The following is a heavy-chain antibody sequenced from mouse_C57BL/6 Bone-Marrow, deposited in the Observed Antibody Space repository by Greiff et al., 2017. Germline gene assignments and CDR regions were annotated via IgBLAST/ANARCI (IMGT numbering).Heavy chain of an antibody. Sequence: QVHVKQSGAELARPGASVKLSCKASGYTFTSYGISWVKQRTGQGLEWIGEIYPRSGNTYYNEKFKGKATLTADKSSSTAYMELRSLTSEDSAVYFCARTGLRYPVDYWGQGTTLTVSS. CDR2: IYPRSGNT. CDR1: GYTFTSYG. D-gene: IGHD1-1*01. J-gene: IGHJ2*01. V-gene: IGHV1-81*01. CDR3: ARTGLRYPVDY.